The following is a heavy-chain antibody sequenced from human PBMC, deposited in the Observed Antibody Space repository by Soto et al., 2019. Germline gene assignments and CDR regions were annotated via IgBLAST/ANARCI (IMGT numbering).Heavy chain of an antibody. D-gene: IGHD2-2*01. CDR3: ARDPLVPFGYGMDV. J-gene: IGHJ6*02. Sequence: QMQLVESGGGVVQPGRSLRLSCAASGFTFRSYGIHWVRQAPGKGLEWVALIWFDGSKKYYVDSVKGRFAVSRDNSKNTLHLQMNSLRVEDTAVYYCARDPLVPFGYGMDVWGQGTTVTVSS. CDR2: IWFDGSKK. CDR1: GFTFRSYG. V-gene: IGHV3-33*01.